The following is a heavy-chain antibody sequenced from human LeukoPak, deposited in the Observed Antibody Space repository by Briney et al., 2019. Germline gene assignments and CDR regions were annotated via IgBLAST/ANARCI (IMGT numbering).Heavy chain of an antibody. V-gene: IGHV3-53*01. D-gene: IGHD1-26*01. CDR2: IYSGGNT. CDR3: ARVIVGTTSDAFDI. Sequence: GGSLRLSCAASGFTVSTNYMSWVRQAPVKGLEWVSVIYSGGNTYYADSVKGRFTISRDNSKNTLYLQMNCLRDEDTAVYYCARVIVGTTSDAFDIWGQGTMVTVSS. J-gene: IGHJ3*02. CDR1: GFTVSTNY.